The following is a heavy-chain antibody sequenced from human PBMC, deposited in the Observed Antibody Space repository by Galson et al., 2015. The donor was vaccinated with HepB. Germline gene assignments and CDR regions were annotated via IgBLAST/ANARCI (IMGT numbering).Heavy chain of an antibody. CDR3: ARELGYCSSTSCHTSGYYYYGMDV. J-gene: IGHJ6*02. V-gene: IGHV1-69*13. CDR1: GGTFSSYA. D-gene: IGHD2-2*01. CDR2: IIPIFGTA. Sequence: SVKVSCKASGGTFSSYAISWVRQAPGQGLEWMGGIIPIFGTANYAQKFQGRVTITADESTSTAYMELSSLRSEDTAVYYCARELGYCSSTSCHTSGYYYYGMDVWGQGTTVTVSS.